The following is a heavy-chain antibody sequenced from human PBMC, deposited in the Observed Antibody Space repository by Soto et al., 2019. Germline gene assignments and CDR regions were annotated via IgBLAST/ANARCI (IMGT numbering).Heavy chain of an antibody. Sequence: SVKVCLKSSGGPFNSHGMSWVRQAPGQGLDWMGVIIPLYGTVNYAQKFQGRVSITADKSTSTAYMDLNSLRSDDTAVYYCARVRVIRGVITSHFGLWGQGTQVTVSS. V-gene: IGHV1-69*06. CDR2: IIPLYGTV. D-gene: IGHD3-10*01. CDR1: GGPFNSHG. CDR3: ARVRVIRGVITSHFGL. J-gene: IGHJ4*02.